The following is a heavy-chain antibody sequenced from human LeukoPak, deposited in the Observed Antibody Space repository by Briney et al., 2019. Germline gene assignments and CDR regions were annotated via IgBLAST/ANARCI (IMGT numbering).Heavy chain of an antibody. V-gene: IGHV1-69*06. CDR2: FIPLFGAP. Sequence: ASVKVSCKASGGPLNTYVIDWVRQAPGHGLEWMGRFIPLFGAPSYAQRFQGNVTISADKSTGTTYMELTRLTSEDTAVYYCTMGPTASLGRPFERWGQGTLVTVSS. CDR3: TMGPTASLGRPFER. CDR1: GGPLNTYV. J-gene: IGHJ4*02. D-gene: IGHD3-9*01.